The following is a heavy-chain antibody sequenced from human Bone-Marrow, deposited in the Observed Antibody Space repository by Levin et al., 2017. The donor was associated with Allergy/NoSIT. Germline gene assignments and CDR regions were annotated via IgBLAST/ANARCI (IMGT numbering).Heavy chain of an antibody. CDR2: ISYDGSNK. J-gene: IGHJ1*01. CDR1: GFTFSSYG. CDR3: AKDRVGATSMGAFQH. V-gene: IGHV3-30*18. D-gene: IGHD1-26*01. Sequence: GGSLRLSCAASGFTFSSYGMHWVRQAPGKGLEWVAVISYDGSNKYYADSVKGRFTISRDNSKNTLYLQMNSLSAEDTAVYHCAKDRVGATSMGAFQHWGQGTLVTVSS.